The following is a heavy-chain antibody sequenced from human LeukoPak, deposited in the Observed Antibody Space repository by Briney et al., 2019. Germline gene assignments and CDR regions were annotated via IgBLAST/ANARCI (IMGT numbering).Heavy chain of an antibody. CDR3: ATGPYDYVWGSYRYDYFDY. D-gene: IGHD3-16*02. CDR1: GGSISNYY. V-gene: IGHV4-59*01. Sequence: SETLSLTCTVSGGSISNYYWIWIRQPPRKGLEWIGYIYYTGSTNYDPSLKSRVTISADTSKNQFSLKLSSVTAADTAVYYCATGPYDYVWGSYRYDYFDYWGQGTLVTVSS. CDR2: IYYTGST. J-gene: IGHJ4*02.